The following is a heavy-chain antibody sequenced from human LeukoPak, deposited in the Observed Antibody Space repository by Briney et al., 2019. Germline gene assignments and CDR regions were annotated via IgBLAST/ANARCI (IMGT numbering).Heavy chain of an antibody. CDR2: ISSSGSTI. Sequence: GGSLRLSCAASGFTFSSYEMNWARHAPGKGLEWVSYISSSGSTIYYADSVKGRFTISRDNAKNSLYLQMNSLRAEDTAVYYCARERTTVTSLDYWGQGTLVTVSS. CDR1: GFTFSSYE. J-gene: IGHJ4*02. CDR3: ARERTTVTSLDY. V-gene: IGHV3-48*03. D-gene: IGHD4-17*01.